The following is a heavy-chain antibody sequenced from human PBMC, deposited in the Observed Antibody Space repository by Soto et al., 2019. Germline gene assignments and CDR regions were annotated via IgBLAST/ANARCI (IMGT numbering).Heavy chain of an antibody. D-gene: IGHD2-2*02. CDR1: GFTFSTYS. CDR2: ISSRSDI. CDR3: AREYTAWPLAYGLDV. J-gene: IGHJ6*02. V-gene: IGHV3-21*01. Sequence: PGGSLRLSCVGSGFTFSTYSIHWVRQAPGKGLEWVSSISSRSDIYYANSVKGRFTISRDNAKNSVSLQMNSLRAEDTAVYYCAREYTAWPLAYGLDVWGQGTTVTVSS.